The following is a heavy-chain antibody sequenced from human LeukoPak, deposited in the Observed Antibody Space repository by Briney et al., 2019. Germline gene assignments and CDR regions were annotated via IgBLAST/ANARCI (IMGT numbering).Heavy chain of an antibody. J-gene: IGHJ4*02. CDR3: ARHGWSSGWLDY. CDR2: IYTSGST. V-gene: IGHV4-4*07. Sequence: SETLSLTCTVSGGSISSYYWSWIRQPAGKGLEWIGRIYTSGSTNYNPSLKSRVTISVDTSKNQFSLKLSSVTAADTAVYYCARHGWSSGWLDYWGQGTLVTVSS. D-gene: IGHD6-19*01. CDR1: GGSISSYY.